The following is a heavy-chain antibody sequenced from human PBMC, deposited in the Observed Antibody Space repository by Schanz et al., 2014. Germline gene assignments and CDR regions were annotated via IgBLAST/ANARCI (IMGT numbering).Heavy chain of an antibody. Sequence: QVQLVQSGAEVKKPGSSVKVYCKASGYTFTTYYLHWVRQAPGQGLEWMGIINPIGGSTTYAQKCRGAVTLTTDTSTDTAYLELTSLRSEDTAVYYCARGSPENMIRGELDYWGQGTLVTVSS. V-gene: IGHV1-46*03. J-gene: IGHJ4*02. CDR1: GYTFTTYY. D-gene: IGHD3-10*01. CDR3: ARGSPENMIRGELDY. CDR2: INPIGGST.